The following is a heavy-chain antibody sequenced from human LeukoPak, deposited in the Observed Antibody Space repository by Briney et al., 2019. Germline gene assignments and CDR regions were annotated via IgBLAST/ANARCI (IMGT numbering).Heavy chain of an antibody. V-gene: IGHV3-23*01. Sequence: GGSLRLSCVASGFTFRSYGMSWVRQAPGKGLEWVAGISASDSDNSTYYGDSVKGRFTISRDNSKNTVYLQMNTLRAEDTAVYYRAKDRGTITTLGFDSWGQGTLVIVSS. CDR1: GFTFRSYG. J-gene: IGHJ4*02. CDR2: ISASDSDNST. CDR3: AKDRGTITTLGFDS. D-gene: IGHD5-12*01.